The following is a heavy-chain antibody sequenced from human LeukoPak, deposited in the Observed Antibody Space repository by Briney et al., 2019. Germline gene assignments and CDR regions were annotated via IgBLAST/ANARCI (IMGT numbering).Heavy chain of an antibody. CDR1: GYTFTSYY. CDR3: ARGRGYSSSWDY. Sequence: ASVTVSCKASGYTFTSYYMHWVRQAPGQGLEWMGWISAYNGNTNYAQKLQGRVTMTTDTSTSTAYMELRSLRSDDTAVYYCARGRGYSSSWDYWGQGTLVTVSS. D-gene: IGHD6-13*01. V-gene: IGHV1-18*04. J-gene: IGHJ4*02. CDR2: ISAYNGNT.